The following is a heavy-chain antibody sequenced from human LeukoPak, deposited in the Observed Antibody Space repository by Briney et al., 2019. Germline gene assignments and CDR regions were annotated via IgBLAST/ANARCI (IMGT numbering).Heavy chain of an antibody. V-gene: IGHV1-46*01. CDR1: GYTFTRFH. J-gene: IGHJ5*02. CDR2: IHPSSGGA. D-gene: IGHD6-6*01. Sequence: ASVKVSCKASGYTFTRFHIHWVRQAPGQGLEWMGIIHPSSGGATSAQKFQGRLTMTRDTSTSTVYMELSSLRSEDMAVYYCARDSDASSLADPWGQGTLVTVSS. CDR3: ARDSDASSLADP.